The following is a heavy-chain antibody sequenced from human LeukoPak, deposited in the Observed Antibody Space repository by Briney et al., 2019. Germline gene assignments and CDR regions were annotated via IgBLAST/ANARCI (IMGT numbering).Heavy chain of an antibody. CDR2: MRPKKSDT. CDR3: AGGPPEDTSSGY. J-gene: IGHJ4*02. CDR1: GYSFTTYD. Sequence: ASVKVSCKASGYSFTTYDINWVRQAPGQGLEWMGWMRPKKSDTGYARKFQDRVTLTWNISTDTAYVELNSLTAEDTAVYFCAGGPPEDTSSGYWGQGTLVTVSS. D-gene: IGHD3-22*01. V-gene: IGHV1-8*01.